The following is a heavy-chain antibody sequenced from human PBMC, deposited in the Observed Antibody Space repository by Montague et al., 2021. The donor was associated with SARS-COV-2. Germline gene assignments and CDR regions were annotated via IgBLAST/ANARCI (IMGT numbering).Heavy chain of an antibody. V-gene: IGHV4-59*01. D-gene: IGHD2-15*01. J-gene: IGHJ5*02. CDR2: IYYSGST. Sequence: SETLSLTRTLSGGSISSYYCCWIRQPPGKGLEWIGYIYYSGSTNXNPSLRSRVTISVDTSKNQFSLKLSSVTAADTAVYYCARALYCSGGSCYPNWFDPWGQGTLVTVSS. CDR3: ARALYCSGGSCYPNWFDP. CDR1: GGSISSYY.